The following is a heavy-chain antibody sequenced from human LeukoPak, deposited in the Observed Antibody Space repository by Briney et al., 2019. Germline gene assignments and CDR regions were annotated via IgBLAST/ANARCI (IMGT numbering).Heavy chain of an antibody. D-gene: IGHD2-2*01. J-gene: IGHJ5*02. CDR2: TYNRSTWYN. CDR1: GDSVSSNSVT. CDR3: ARRLTQYDCFDP. Sequence: SQTLSLTCAISGDSVSSNSVTWNWIRKSPSRGLEWLGRTYNRSTWYNDYAVSVRGRITVNPDTSKNQFSLHLNSVTPEDTAVYYCARRLTQYDCFDPWGQGILVTVSS. V-gene: IGHV6-1*01.